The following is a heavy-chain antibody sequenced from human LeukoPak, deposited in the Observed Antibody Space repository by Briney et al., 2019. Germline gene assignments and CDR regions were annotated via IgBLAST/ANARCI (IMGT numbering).Heavy chain of an antibody. Sequence: GGSLRLSCAASGFTFSSYGMSWVRQAPGKGLEWVSAISGSGGSTYYADSVKGRFTISRDNSKNTLYLQMNSLRAEDTAVYYCAKVRGHYYYYMDVWGKGTTVTVSS. CDR2: ISGSGGST. V-gene: IGHV3-23*01. CDR3: AKVRGHYYYYMDV. CDR1: GFTFSSYG. J-gene: IGHJ6*03.